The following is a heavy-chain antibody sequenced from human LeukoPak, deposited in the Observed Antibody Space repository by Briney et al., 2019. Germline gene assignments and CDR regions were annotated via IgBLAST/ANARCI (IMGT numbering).Heavy chain of an antibody. Sequence: SETLSFTCTVSGGSIRNFYWSWIRQTPGKGLEWIGYVYNGGTNYSPSLKSRVTISVDTSKNQFSLNLNSVTAADTAVYYCARDYGGKFDYWGQGTLVTVSS. J-gene: IGHJ4*02. CDR1: GGSIRNFY. CDR3: ARDYGGKFDY. CDR2: VYNGGT. D-gene: IGHD4-23*01. V-gene: IGHV4-59*01.